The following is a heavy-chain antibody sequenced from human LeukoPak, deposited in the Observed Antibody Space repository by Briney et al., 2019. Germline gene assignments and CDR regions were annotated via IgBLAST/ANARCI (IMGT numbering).Heavy chain of an antibody. V-gene: IGHV1-2*02. Sequence: ASVKVSCKASGYTFTAYYMHWVRQAPGQGLEWMGWINPNSGGTNYAQKFQGRVTMTRDMSISTAYMELSRLRSDDTAVCYCAREYCSSSSCTWGFDYWGQGTLVTVSS. J-gene: IGHJ4*02. CDR3: AREYCSSSSCTWGFDY. D-gene: IGHD2-2*01. CDR2: INPNSGGT. CDR1: GYTFTAYY.